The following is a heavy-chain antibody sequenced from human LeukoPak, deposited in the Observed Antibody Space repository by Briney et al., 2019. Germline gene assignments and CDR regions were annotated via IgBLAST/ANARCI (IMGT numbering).Heavy chain of an antibody. CDR3: ATDLGKDPLRDAFDI. D-gene: IGHD1-1*01. V-gene: IGHV1-24*01. J-gene: IGHJ3*02. CDR1: GYTLTELS. Sequence: GASVKVSCKVSGYTLTELSMHWVRQAPGKGLEWMGGFDPEDGETIYAQKFQGRVTMTEDTSTDTAYMELSSLRSEDTAVYYCATDLGKDPLRDAFDIWGQGTMVTVSS. CDR2: FDPEDGET.